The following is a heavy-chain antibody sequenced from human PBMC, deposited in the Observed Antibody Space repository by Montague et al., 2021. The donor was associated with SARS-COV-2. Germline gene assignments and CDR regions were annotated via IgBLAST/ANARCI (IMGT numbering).Heavy chain of an antibody. CDR1: GGSISRYY. Sequence: SETLSLTCTVSGGSISRYYWNWIRQPPGKGLEWIAYIYYSWSTXXXPSXXXRVPISVDPSKNQFSLTLSSVTAADTAVSYCARSRDNYNFLTGYPYYFDYWGQGTLVTVSS. CDR3: ARSRDNYNFLTGYPYYFDY. CDR2: IYYSWST. V-gene: IGHV4-59*01. J-gene: IGHJ4*02. D-gene: IGHD3-9*01.